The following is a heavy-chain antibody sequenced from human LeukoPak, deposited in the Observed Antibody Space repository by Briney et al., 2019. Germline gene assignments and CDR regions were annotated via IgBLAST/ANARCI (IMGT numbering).Heavy chain of an antibody. V-gene: IGHV3-23*01. CDR1: GFTFSNNA. Sequence: GGSLRLSCAASGFTFSNNAMSWVRQAPGKGLEWVSATSTSGGSAYYADSVKGRFTISRDNSKNTLYLQMNSLRADDTAIYYCARNQQLGGHSYYYYGMDVWGQGTTVTVSS. CDR3: ARNQQLGGHSYYYYGMDV. J-gene: IGHJ6*02. CDR2: TSTSGGSA. D-gene: IGHD3-16*01.